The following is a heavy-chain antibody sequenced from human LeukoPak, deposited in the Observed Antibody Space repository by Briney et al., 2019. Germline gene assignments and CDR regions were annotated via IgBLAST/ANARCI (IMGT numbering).Heavy chain of an antibody. Sequence: GASVKVSCKASGYTFTGYYMHWVRQAPGQGLEWMGWINPNSGSTNYAQKFQGRVTMTRDTSISTAYMELSRLRSDDTAVYYCARSKGTMTVDQWGQGTLVTVSS. V-gene: IGHV1-2*02. CDR1: GYTFTGYY. D-gene: IGHD3-22*01. CDR2: INPNSGST. J-gene: IGHJ4*02. CDR3: ARSKGTMTVDQ.